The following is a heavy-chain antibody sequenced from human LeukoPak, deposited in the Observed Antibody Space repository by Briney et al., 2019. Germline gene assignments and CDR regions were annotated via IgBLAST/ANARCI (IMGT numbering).Heavy chain of an antibody. CDR3: ARIPTCSSTSCYVDGRIDY. CDR2: INPNSGGT. V-gene: IGHV1-2*02. Sequence: ASVKVSCKASGYTFTGYYMHWVRQAPGQGLEWMGWINPNSGGTNYAQKFQGRVTMTRDTSISTAYMELSRLRSDDTAVYYCARIPTCSSTSCYVDGRIDYWGQGTLVTVSS. J-gene: IGHJ4*02. D-gene: IGHD2-2*01. CDR1: GYTFTGYY.